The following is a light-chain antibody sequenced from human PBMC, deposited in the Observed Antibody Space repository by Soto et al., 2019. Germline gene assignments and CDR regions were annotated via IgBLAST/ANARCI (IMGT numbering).Light chain of an antibody. CDR2: GAF. Sequence: EIVMTQSTATLTVSPGERATLSCRASQSAGTNLAWYQQKPGQAPRLLIHGAFTRATGIPARFSGSGSGTEFTLTISSLQSEDFAVYYCQQRSNWLPFGQVTRLAIK. CDR3: QQRSNWLP. J-gene: IGKJ5*01. V-gene: IGKV3-15*01. CDR1: QSAGTN.